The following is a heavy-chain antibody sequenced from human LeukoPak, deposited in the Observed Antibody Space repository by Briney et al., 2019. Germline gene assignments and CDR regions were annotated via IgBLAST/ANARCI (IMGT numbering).Heavy chain of an antibody. V-gene: IGHV3-21*01. CDR1: GFTFSSYS. Sequence: PGGSLRLSCAASGFTFSSYSMSWVRQAPGKGLEWVSSISSSSSYIYYADSVKGRFTISRDNAKNSLYLQMNSLRAEDTAVYYCARGSITMVRGVITYWGQGTLVTVSS. CDR2: ISSSSSYI. J-gene: IGHJ4*02. CDR3: ARGSITMVRGVITY. D-gene: IGHD3-10*01.